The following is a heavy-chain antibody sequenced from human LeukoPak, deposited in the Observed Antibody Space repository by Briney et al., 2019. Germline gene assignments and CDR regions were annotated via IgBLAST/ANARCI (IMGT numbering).Heavy chain of an antibody. V-gene: IGHV4-34*01. CDR3: ARGLSGYSSFNWFDP. CDR1: GGSFSGYY. Sequence: PSETLSLTCGVYGGSFSGYYWSWVRQPPGKGLEWVGEINHSGSTNSNPSLKSRVTISVDTSKNQFSLKLSSVTAADTAVYYCARGLSGYSSFNWFDPWGQGTLVTVSS. CDR2: INHSGST. J-gene: IGHJ5*02. D-gene: IGHD6-19*01.